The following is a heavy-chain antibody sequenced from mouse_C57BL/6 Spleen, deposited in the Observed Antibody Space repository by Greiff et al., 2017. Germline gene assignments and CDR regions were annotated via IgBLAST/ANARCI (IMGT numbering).Heavy chain of an antibody. D-gene: IGHD2-4*01. CDR3: ARNDYDDYLYYYAMDY. Sequence: EVKLVESGGGLVKPGGSLKLSCAASGFTFSDYGMHWVRQAPEKGLEWVAYISSGSSTIYYADTVKGRFTISRDNAKSTLFLQMTSLRSEDTAMYYCARNDYDDYLYYYAMDYWGQGTSVTVSS. J-gene: IGHJ4*01. V-gene: IGHV5-17*01. CDR1: GFTFSDYG. CDR2: ISSGSSTI.